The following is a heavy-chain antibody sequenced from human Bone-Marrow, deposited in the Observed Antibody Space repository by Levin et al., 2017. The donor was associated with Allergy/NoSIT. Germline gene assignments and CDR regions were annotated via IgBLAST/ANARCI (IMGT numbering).Heavy chain of an antibody. Sequence: GESLKISCAASGFTFGSSVMSWVRQSPEKGLEWFSAISPYSDATYYADSVKGRFTISRDNSKNVLFLQMNSLRAEDTATYYCAKGSTPSRPYYFDYWGQGTLVTVSS. CDR2: ISPYSDAT. CDR3: AKGSTPSRPYYFDY. CDR1: GFTFGSSV. J-gene: IGHJ4*02. V-gene: IGHV3-23*01.